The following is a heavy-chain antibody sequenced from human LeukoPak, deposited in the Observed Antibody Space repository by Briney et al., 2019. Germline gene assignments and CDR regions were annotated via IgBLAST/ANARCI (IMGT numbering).Heavy chain of an antibody. Sequence: PGGSLRLSCAASGFTFTFYWMSWVRQAPGKGLEWVSSISSSSSYIYYADSVKGRFTISRDNAKNSLYLQMNSLRAEDTAVYHCARTRIAAAVDYWGQGTLVTVSS. V-gene: IGHV3-21*01. CDR3: ARTRIAAAVDY. CDR2: ISSSSSYI. CDR1: GFTFTFYW. J-gene: IGHJ4*02. D-gene: IGHD6-13*01.